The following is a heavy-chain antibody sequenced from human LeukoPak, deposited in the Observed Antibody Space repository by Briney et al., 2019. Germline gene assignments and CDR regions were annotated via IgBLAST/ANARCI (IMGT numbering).Heavy chain of an antibody. CDR2: IYYSGST. V-gene: IGHV4-59*01. Sequence: SETLSLTCTVSGGSISSYYWSWIRQPPGKGLEWIGYIYYSGSTNYNPSLKSRVTISVDTSKNQFSLKLSSVTAADTAVYYCARNRLDCGDGWLQYDAFDIWGQGTMVTVSS. D-gene: IGHD5-24*01. CDR1: GGSISSYY. J-gene: IGHJ3*02. CDR3: ARNRLDCGDGWLQYDAFDI.